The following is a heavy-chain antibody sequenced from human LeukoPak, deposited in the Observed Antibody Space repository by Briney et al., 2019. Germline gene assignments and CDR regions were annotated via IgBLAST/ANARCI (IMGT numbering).Heavy chain of an antibody. D-gene: IGHD2-21*02. CDR2: IWYDGSNK. Sequence: GTSLRLSCAASGFTFSTYGMPWVRQAPGKGLEWVAVIWYDGSNKYYVDSVKGRFFISRDNSKNTVYLQMNSLRAEDTAVYYCAKDYCGGDCHNPPLGFDNWGQGTLVTVSS. V-gene: IGHV3-33*06. J-gene: IGHJ4*02. CDR1: GFTFSTYG. CDR3: AKDYCGGDCHNPPLGFDN.